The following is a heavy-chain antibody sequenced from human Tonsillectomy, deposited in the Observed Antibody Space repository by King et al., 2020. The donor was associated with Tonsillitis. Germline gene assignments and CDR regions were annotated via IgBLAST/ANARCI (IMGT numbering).Heavy chain of an antibody. Sequence: VQLQESGPGLVKTSETLSLTCSVSGGSVSRRGASWSWIRQPPGKGLEWIGYIFYSGSTNYNPSLKSRVTMSVDTSKNQFSLKLSSVTAADTAVYYCARFIVESDFFDMWGQGTMVTVSS. V-gene: IGHV4-61*08. J-gene: IGHJ3*02. CDR3: ARFIVESDFFDM. CDR1: GGSVSRRGAS. CDR2: IFYSGST. D-gene: IGHD2-15*01.